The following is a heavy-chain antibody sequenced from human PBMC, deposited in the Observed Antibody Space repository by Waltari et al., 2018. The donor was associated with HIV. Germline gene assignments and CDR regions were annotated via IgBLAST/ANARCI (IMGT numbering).Heavy chain of an antibody. V-gene: IGHV1-2*02. Sequence: QVQLVQSGAEVKKPGASVKVSCKASIKIVNDYYLHWVRQAPGQGLEWMGRGNPKDGGTKIAQQFQGRVTMIRDTSSGTDYMELNSLRSDDTAVYYCAKDPDYGVAETWGQGTLVTVSS. CDR3: AKDPDYGVAET. CDR1: IKIVNDYY. J-gene: IGHJ5*02. CDR2: GNPKDGGT. D-gene: IGHD4-17*01.